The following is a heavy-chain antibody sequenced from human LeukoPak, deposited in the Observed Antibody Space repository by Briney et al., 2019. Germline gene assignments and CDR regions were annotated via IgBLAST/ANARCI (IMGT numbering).Heavy chain of an antibody. J-gene: IGHJ6*02. V-gene: IGHV1-8*01. CDR2: MNPNSGNT. Sequence: GASVKVSCKASGYTFTSYDINWVRQATGQGLEWMGWMNPNSGNTGYAQKFQGRVTMTRNTSISTAYMEQSSLRSEDTAVYYCARGQFLEWLLPGDYYYGMDVWGQGTTVTVSS. CDR1: GYTFTSYD. D-gene: IGHD3-3*01. CDR3: ARGQFLEWLLPGDYYYGMDV.